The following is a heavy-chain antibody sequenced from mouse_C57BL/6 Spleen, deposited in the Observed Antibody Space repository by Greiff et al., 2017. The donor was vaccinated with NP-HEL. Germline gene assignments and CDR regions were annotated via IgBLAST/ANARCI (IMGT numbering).Heavy chain of an antibody. Sequence: QVQLKQSGPGLVQPSQSLSITCTVSGFSLTSYGVHWVRQSPGKGLEWLGVIWSGGSTYYNAAFISRLSISKDNSKSQVFFKMNSLQADDTAIYYCARSSTHYYAMDYWGQGTSVTVSS. J-gene: IGHJ4*01. CDR1: GFSLTSYG. CDR2: IWSGGST. V-gene: IGHV2-2*01. CDR3: ARSSTHYYAMDY. D-gene: IGHD2-1*01.